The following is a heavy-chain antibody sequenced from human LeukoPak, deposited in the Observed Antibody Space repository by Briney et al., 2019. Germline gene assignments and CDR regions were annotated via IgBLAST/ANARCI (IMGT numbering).Heavy chain of an antibody. V-gene: IGHV2-5*01. CDR1: GFSLSTSGVG. Sequence: SGPTLVNPTRTLTLTCTFSGFSLSTSGVGVGWIRQPPGKALERLALIYWNDDKRYSPSLKSRLTITKDTSKNQVVLTMTNMDPVDTATYYCAHAIAVAGTGWFDPWGQGTLVTVSS. D-gene: IGHD6-19*01. CDR3: AHAIAVAGTGWFDP. J-gene: IGHJ5*02. CDR2: IYWNDDK.